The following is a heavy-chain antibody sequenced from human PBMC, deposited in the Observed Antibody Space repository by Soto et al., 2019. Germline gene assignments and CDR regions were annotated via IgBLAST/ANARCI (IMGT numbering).Heavy chain of an antibody. Sequence: QLQLQESGPGLVKPSETLTLTCSVSGASLNSRGYFWGWMRQPPGKGLEFIGSIHSTGSSHYSPSLKSRVTISTDMSKNYFAWRVKSVTAADTAVYHCGRILDGAIRDIVFGSRGKAILVTVSS. CDR1: GASLNSRGYF. D-gene: IGHD2-15*01. CDR2: IHSTGSS. J-gene: IGHJ4*02. CDR3: GRILDGAIRDIVFGS. V-gene: IGHV4-39*02.